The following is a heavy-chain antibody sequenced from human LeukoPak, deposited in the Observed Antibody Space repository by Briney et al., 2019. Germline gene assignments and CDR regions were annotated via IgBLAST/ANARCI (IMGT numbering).Heavy chain of an antibody. J-gene: IGHJ4*02. CDR1: GYSCTSYW. D-gene: IGHD1-26*01. Sequence: GESLKISCKCSGYSCTSYWIGWVRQMPGKGLEWMGIIYPGGSDTRYSPSFQGQVTISADKSISTAYLQWSSLKASDPAMYYCARRRDLYSGSYYTFDYWGQGTLVTVSS. CDR3: ARRRDLYSGSYYTFDY. V-gene: IGHV5-51*01. CDR2: IYPGGSDT.